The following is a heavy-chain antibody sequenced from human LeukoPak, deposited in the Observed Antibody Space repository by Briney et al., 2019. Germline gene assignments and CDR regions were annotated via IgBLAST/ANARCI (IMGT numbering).Heavy chain of an antibody. CDR1: GGSISSSY. D-gene: IGHD3-10*01. V-gene: IGHV4-4*07. J-gene: IGHJ3*02. CDR2: IYSNGAT. CDR3: ARGFGSRTNEAFDI. Sequence: PSETLSLTCTVSGGSISSSYWSWIRQPAGKALEWIGRIYSNGATDYKPSLKSRVTMSVDTSKNQFSLELTSTTAADTAVYYCARGFGSRTNEAFDIWGQGTMVTVSS.